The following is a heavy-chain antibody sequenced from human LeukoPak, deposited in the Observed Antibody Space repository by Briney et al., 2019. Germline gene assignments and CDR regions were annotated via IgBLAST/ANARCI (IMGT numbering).Heavy chain of an antibody. CDR2: ISSSSSYI. CDR3: AREEAMVRGVIIQYYFDY. CDR1: GFTFGPYT. J-gene: IGHJ4*02. V-gene: IGHV3-21*01. D-gene: IGHD3-10*01. Sequence: GGSLRLSCTASGFTFGPYTMNWVRQAPGKGLEWVSSISSSSSYIYYADSVKGRFTISRDNAKNSLYLQMNSLRAEDTAVYYCAREEAMVRGVIIQYYFDYWGQGTLVTVSS.